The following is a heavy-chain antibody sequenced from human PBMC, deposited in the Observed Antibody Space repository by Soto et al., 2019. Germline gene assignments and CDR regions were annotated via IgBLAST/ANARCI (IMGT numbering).Heavy chain of an antibody. V-gene: IGHV1-69*13. J-gene: IGHJ3*02. Sequence: SVKVSCKASGGTFSSYAISWVRQAPGQGLEWMGGIIPIFGTANYAQKFQGRVTITADESTSTAYMELSSLRSEDTAVYYCARIADTGSYESSHRAFDIWGQGTMVTVSS. CDR2: IIPIFGTA. D-gene: IGHD3-22*01. CDR3: ARIADTGSYESSHRAFDI. CDR1: GGTFSSYA.